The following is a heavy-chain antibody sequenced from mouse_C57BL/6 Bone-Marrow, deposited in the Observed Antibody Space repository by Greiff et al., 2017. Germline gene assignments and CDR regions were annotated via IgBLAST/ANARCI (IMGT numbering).Heavy chain of an antibody. CDR3: ARHRLGRGYFDV. J-gene: IGHJ1*03. CDR2: IDPSDSYT. Sequence: QVQLQQPGAELVMPGASVKLSCKASGYTFTSYWMHWVKQRPGQGLEWIGEIDPSDSYTNYNQKFKGKSTLTVDKSSSTASMKLSSLTSEDSAVYYCARHRLGRGYFDVWGTGTTVTVSS. CDR1: GYTFTSYW. D-gene: IGHD4-1*01. V-gene: IGHV1-69*01.